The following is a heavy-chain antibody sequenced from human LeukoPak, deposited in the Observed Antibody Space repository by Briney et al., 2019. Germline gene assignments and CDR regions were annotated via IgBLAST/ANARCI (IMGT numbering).Heavy chain of an antibody. CDR3: AGRVEMATIDVFDI. J-gene: IGHJ3*02. V-gene: IGHV4-59*01. Sequence: SETLSLTCKVSGGSISSYYWSWIRQPPGKVLEWIGYIYYSGSTNYNPSLKSRVTISVDSSKKQFSLKLSSVTAADTAVYYCAGRVEMATIDVFDIWGHGTMVTVSS. CDR2: IYYSGST. CDR1: GGSISSYY. D-gene: IGHD5-24*01.